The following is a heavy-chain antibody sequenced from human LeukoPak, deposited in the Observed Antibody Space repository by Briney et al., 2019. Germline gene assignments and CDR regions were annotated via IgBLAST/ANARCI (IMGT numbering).Heavy chain of an antibody. CDR2: ISWNSGSI. D-gene: IGHD6-13*01. CDR3: AKDIKYSSSRYYSYFDY. J-gene: IGHJ4*02. CDR1: GFTFDDYA. Sequence: GRSLRLSCAASGFTFDDYAMHWVRQAPGKGLEWVSGISWNSGSIGYADSVKGRFTISRDNAKNSLYLQMNSLRAEDTALYYCAKDIKYSSSRYYSYFDYWGQGTLVTVSS. V-gene: IGHV3-9*01.